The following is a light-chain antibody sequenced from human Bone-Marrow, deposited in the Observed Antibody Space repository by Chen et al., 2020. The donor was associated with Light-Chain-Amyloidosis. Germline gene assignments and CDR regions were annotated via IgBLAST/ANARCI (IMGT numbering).Light chain of an antibody. CDR3: QQADKFPIT. J-gene: IGKJ5*01. CDR2: LAS. Sequence: DIQMTQSPSSVSASIGDSVSITCRASQDITNLLGWYQQKPGKAPKLLIYLASNLHTGVPSRFSASGFGTFFTLTINNVQPEDFGSYYCQQADKFPITFGQGIRL. CDR1: QDITNL. V-gene: IGKV1-12*01.